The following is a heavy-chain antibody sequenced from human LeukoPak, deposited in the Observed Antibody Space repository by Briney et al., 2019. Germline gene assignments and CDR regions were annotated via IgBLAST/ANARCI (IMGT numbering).Heavy chain of an antibody. CDR1: GFTFSSYS. Sequence: PGGSLRLSCAVSGFTFSSYSMNWVRQAPGKGLEWVSYISSSSCTIYYADSAKGRFTISRDNAKNSLYLQMNSLRAEDTAVYYCAKAGGSYYYGSGSYYNAGRFDPWGQGTLVTVSS. CDR2: ISSSSCTI. V-gene: IGHV3-48*01. CDR3: AKAGGSYYYGSGSYYNAGRFDP. D-gene: IGHD3-10*01. J-gene: IGHJ5*02.